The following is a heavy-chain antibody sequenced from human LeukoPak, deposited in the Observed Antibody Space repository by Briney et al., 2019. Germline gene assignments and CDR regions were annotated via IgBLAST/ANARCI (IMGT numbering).Heavy chain of an antibody. V-gene: IGHV3-43D*03. Sequence: GGSLRLSCAASGFTFDDYAMHWVRQAPGKGLEWVSLISWDGGSTYYADSVKGRFTISRDNSKNSLYLQMNSLRAEDTALYYCAKESLSRDGYEYYFDYWGQGTLVTVSS. CDR1: GFTFDDYA. J-gene: IGHJ4*02. CDR3: AKESLSRDGYEYYFDY. D-gene: IGHD5-24*01. CDR2: ISWDGGST.